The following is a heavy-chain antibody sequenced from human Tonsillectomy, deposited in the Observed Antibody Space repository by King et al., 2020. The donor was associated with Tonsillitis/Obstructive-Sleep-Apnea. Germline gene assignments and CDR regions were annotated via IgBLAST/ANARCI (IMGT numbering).Heavy chain of an antibody. D-gene: IGHD4-11*01. V-gene: IGHV3-23*04. Sequence: VQLVESGGGLVQPGGSLRLSCAASGFTFTNYAMSWVRQAPGKLLGWCSAISGSGGSTYYGDSVKGRFTISRDNSKDTLYLKMNSLRAEDTAGYYCAKVGTTITTYYYYYMDVWGKGTTVTVSS. CDR1: GFTFTNYA. CDR3: AKVGTTITTYYYYYMDV. J-gene: IGHJ6*03. CDR2: ISGSGGST.